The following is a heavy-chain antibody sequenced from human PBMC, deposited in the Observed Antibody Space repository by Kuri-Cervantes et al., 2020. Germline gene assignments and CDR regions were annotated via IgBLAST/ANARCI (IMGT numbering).Heavy chain of an antibody. J-gene: IGHJ4*02. CDR1: GGSINSYY. CDR2: SYYIGST. V-gene: IGHV4-59*01. Sequence: GSLRLSCTVSGGSINSYYWSWIRQPPGKGPEWIGYSYYIGSTNYNPSLKSRVTISVDTSKNQFSLKLSSVTAADTAVYYCAREEAALFDYWGQGTLVTVSS. CDR3: AREEAALFDY.